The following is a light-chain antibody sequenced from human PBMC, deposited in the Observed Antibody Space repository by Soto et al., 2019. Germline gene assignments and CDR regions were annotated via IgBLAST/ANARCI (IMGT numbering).Light chain of an antibody. Sequence: SYELSQPPSVSVAPGQTAMITCGGNDIGSKTVHWYQQRPGQAPVLVVYDDRYRPSGIPERFSGSNSGSTATLTISRVEAGDEADYYCQVWDSSSDHVVFGGGTKLTVL. CDR2: DDR. CDR3: QVWDSSSDHVV. V-gene: IGLV3-21*02. CDR1: DIGSKT. J-gene: IGLJ3*02.